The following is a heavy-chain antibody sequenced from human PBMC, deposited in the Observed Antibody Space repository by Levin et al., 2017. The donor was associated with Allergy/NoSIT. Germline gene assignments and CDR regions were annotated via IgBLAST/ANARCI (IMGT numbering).Heavy chain of an antibody. CDR1: GGTFSSYA. D-gene: IGHD3-22*01. Sequence: SVKVSCKASGGTFSSYAISWVRQAPGQGLEWMGGIIPIFGTANYAQKFQGRVTITADESTSTAYMELSSLRSEDTAVYYCARDLTYYYDSRGYTGFDLWGRGTLVTVSS. CDR3: ARDLTYYYDSRGYTGFDL. CDR2: IIPIFGTA. V-gene: IGHV1-69*13. J-gene: IGHJ2*01.